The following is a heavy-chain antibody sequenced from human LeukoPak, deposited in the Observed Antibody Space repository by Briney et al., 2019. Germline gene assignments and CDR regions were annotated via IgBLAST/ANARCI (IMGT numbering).Heavy chain of an antibody. CDR3: ARARSIHGAVDY. Sequence: GGSLRLSCAASGFTFSSYSMNWVRQAPGKGLEWVSSISSSSYIYYADSVKGRFTISRDNVKNSLYLQMNSLRAEDTAVYYCARARSIHGAVDYWGQGTLVTVSS. CDR2: ISSSSYI. D-gene: IGHD2-2*02. CDR1: GFTFSSYS. V-gene: IGHV3-21*01. J-gene: IGHJ4*02.